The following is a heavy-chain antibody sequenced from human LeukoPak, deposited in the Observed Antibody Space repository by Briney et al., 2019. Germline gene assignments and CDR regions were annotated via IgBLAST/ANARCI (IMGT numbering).Heavy chain of an antibody. CDR3: AKYYYDSSGYWNFDY. J-gene: IGHJ4*02. V-gene: IGHV4-59*01. D-gene: IGHD3-22*01. CDR2: SHYSGRT. Sequence: SETLSLTCTVSGASIKSYSWNWIRQPPGKGLEWIGYSHYSGRTNYNPSPKSRLTISIDTSKKQFSLKLNSVTAADTAVYYCAKYYYDSSGYWNFDYWGQGTLVTVSS. CDR1: GASIKSYS.